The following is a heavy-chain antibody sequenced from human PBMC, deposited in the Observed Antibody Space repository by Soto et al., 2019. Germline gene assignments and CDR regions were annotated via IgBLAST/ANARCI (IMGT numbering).Heavy chain of an antibody. Sequence: QVQLQESGPGLVKPSETLSLTCTVSGGSVSSGSYYWSWIRQPPGKGLEWIGYIYYSGSTNYNTSRRSRLTTSVDTSKNQCAPQLNSVAAADTALYYCASYSSGSYDVSYWGQGTLLTLSS. CDR1: GGSVSSGSYY. J-gene: IGHJ4*02. V-gene: IGHV4-61*01. D-gene: IGHD6-19*01. CDR3: ASYSSGSYDVSY. CDR2: IYYSGST.